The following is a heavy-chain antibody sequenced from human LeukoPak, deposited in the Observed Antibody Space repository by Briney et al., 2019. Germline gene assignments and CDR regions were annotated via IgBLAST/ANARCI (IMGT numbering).Heavy chain of an antibody. CDR2: ISGSGGST. V-gene: IGHV3-23*01. J-gene: IGHJ4*02. D-gene: IGHD6-19*01. CDR3: ARELLSFSSGWYLYYFDY. Sequence: PGGSLRLSCAASGFTFSSYAMSWVRQAPGKGLEWVSAISGSGGSTYYADSVKGRFTISRDNAKNSLYLQMNSLRAEDTAVYYCARELLSFSSGWYLYYFDYWGQGTLVTVSS. CDR1: GFTFSSYA.